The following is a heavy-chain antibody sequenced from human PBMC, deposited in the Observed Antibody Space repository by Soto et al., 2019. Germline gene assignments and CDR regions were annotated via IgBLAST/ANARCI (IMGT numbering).Heavy chain of an antibody. CDR1: GFTFSRNA. Sequence: EVQLLESGGGLVQPGGSLRLSCAASGFTFSRNAMSWVRQAPGKGLEWVSAISGSGGSTYYAESVKGRFTISRDNSRNTLYLQMNSLRAEDTAVYYCAKLPVVVVAAGKVYYFDYWGQGTLVTVSS. J-gene: IGHJ4*02. V-gene: IGHV3-23*01. CDR3: AKLPVVVVAAGKVYYFDY. D-gene: IGHD2-15*01. CDR2: ISGSGGST.